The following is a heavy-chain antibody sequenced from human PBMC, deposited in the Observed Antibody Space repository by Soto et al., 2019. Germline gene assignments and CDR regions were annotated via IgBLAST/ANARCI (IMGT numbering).Heavy chain of an antibody. CDR2: INPSRATT. CDR1: GDTFSSQY. J-gene: IGHJ5*02. CDR3: VGGADLEGRYNWFDP. D-gene: IGHD3-3*01. V-gene: IGHV1-46*01. Sequence: QVQLVQSGAEVKKPGASMKVSCKSFGDTFSSQYIHWVRQAPGQGLEWVGLINPSRATTTISQKFQGIVPLTSETSTRTVYMELSSLRSDDTAIYFCVGGADLEGRYNWFDPWGQGTLVTVSS.